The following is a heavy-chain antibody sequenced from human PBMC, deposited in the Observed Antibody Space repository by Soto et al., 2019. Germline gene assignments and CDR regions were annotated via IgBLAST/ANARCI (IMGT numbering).Heavy chain of an antibody. CDR3: ARRSRPEYYYDSSGFYYYGMDV. Sequence: GESLKISCKGSGYSFTTYWIAWVRQMPGKGLEWVGVIYPGDSDTKYRPSFQGQVTISADKSLSTAYLQWSSLKASDSAMYYCARRSRPEYYYDSSGFYYYGMDVWGQGTTVTVSS. V-gene: IGHV5-51*01. J-gene: IGHJ6*02. D-gene: IGHD3-22*01. CDR2: IYPGDSDT. CDR1: GYSFTTYW.